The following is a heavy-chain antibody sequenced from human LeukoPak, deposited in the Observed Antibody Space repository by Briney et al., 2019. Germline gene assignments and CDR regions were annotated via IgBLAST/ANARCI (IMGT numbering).Heavy chain of an antibody. D-gene: IGHD6-6*01. CDR3: VKGRRLFSWHSSSSFDY. CDR2: ISSNGGST. CDR1: GFTFSSYA. V-gene: IGHV3-64D*06. J-gene: IGHJ4*02. Sequence: PGGSLRLSCSASGFTFSSYAMHWVRQAPGKGLEYASAISSNGGSTYYADSVKGRFTISRDNSKNTLYLQMSSLRAEDTAVYYCVKGRRLFSWHSSSSFDYWGQGTLVTVSS.